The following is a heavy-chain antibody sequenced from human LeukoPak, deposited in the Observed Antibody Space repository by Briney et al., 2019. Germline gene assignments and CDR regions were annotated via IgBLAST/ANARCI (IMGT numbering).Heavy chain of an antibody. Sequence: PSETLSLTCTVSGGSISSISYYWGWIRQPPGKGLEWIASIYYTGSTYYNPSLKSRVTISVDTTKNQFSLKLSSVTAADTAVYYCARLGGSYYYRGLVPFDYWGQGTLVTVSS. V-gene: IGHV4-39*01. J-gene: IGHJ4*02. CDR1: GGSISSISYY. D-gene: IGHD3-10*01. CDR2: IYYTGST. CDR3: ARLGGSYYYRGLVPFDY.